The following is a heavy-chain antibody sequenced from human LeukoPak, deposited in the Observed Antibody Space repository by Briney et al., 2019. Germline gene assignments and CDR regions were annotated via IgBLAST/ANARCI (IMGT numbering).Heavy chain of an antibody. D-gene: IGHD3-22*01. CDR1: GGSFSGYY. CDR3: ARDMGVVVITTFMNY. J-gene: IGHJ4*02. V-gene: IGHV4-34*01. CDR2: INHSGST. Sequence: SETLSLTCVVYGGSFSGYYWSWIRQPPGKGLEWIGEINHSGSTNYNPSLKSRVTISVDTSKNQFSLKLSSVTAADTAVYYCARDMGVVVITTFMNYWGQGTLVTVSS.